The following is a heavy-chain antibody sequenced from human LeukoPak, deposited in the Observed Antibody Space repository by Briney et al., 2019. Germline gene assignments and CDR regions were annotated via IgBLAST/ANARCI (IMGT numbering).Heavy chain of an antibody. D-gene: IGHD3-10*01. CDR1: GGSISSYY. CDR3: ARDQGGYGSGSYYGWFDP. Sequence: SETLSLTCTVSGGSISSYYWSWIRQPPGKGLEWIGSIYYSGSTYYNPSLKSRVTISVDTSKNQFSLKLSSVTAADTAVYYCARDQGGYGSGSYYGWFDPWGQGTLVTVSS. V-gene: IGHV4-59*12. CDR2: IYYSGST. J-gene: IGHJ5*02.